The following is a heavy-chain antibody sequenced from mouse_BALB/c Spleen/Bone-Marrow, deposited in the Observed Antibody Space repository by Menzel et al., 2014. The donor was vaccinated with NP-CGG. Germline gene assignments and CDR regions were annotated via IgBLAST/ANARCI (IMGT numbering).Heavy chain of an antibody. CDR1: GFAFSSYE. V-gene: IGHV5-12-1*01. D-gene: IGHD2-2*01. CDR3: ARRGYGYDERGFNYAMDY. J-gene: IGHJ4*01. Sequence: EVQLVESGGGLVKPGGSLKLSCAASGFAFSSYEVSWVRQTPEKRLEWVAYISSGGRSTYYPDTVKGQFTVCRDNAKNTQYLQMSSMKSENTAMYYCARRGYGYDERGFNYAMDYWGQGTTVTVSS. CDR2: ISSGGRST.